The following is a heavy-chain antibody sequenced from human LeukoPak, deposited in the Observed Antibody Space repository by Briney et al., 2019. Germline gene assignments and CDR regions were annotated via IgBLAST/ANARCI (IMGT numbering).Heavy chain of an antibody. D-gene: IGHD2-15*01. CDR2: IYYSGST. J-gene: IGHJ4*02. CDR3: ARSTYCSGGSCYLPFDY. CDR1: GGSISSGDYY. Sequence: PSETLSLTCTVSGGSISSGDYYWSWIRQPPGKGLEWIGYIYYSGSTYYNPSLKSRVTISVDTSKNQFSLKLSSVTAADTAVYYRARSTYCSGGSCYLPFDYWGQGTLVTVSS. V-gene: IGHV4-30-4*01.